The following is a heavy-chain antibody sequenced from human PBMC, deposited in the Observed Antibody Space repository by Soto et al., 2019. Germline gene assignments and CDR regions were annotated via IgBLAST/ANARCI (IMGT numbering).Heavy chain of an antibody. Sequence: PGGSLRLSCAVSEIIFSGYGMHWVRQAPGKGLEWVSVIRFDGSNIYYADSVKGRFTISRDNSKNTLYLQMNSLRAEDTAVYYCAKRGKSTVTTIDCWGQGTLVTVSS. CDR3: AKRGKSTVTTIDC. J-gene: IGHJ4*02. CDR1: EIIFSGYG. D-gene: IGHD4-4*01. CDR2: IRFDGSNI. V-gene: IGHV3-30*02.